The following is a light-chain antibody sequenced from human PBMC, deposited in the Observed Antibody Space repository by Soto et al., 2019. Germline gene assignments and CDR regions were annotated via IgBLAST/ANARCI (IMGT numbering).Light chain of an antibody. V-gene: IGLV1-44*01. CDR3: ATRDDSLGGV. J-gene: IGLJ2*01. CDR1: SSNIGSNT. Sequence: QSVLTQPPSASGTPGQRVTISCSGSSSNIGSNTVNWYQQLPGTAPKVLIHDNNQRPSGVPDRFSGSKTGTSASLAISGLQSDDEADYYCATRDDSLGGVFGGGTKLTVL. CDR2: DNN.